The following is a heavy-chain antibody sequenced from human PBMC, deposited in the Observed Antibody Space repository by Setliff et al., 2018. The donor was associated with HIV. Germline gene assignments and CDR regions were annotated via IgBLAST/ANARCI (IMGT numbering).Heavy chain of an antibody. CDR2: IYASGST. CDR1: DDSFSTNY. Sequence: PSETLSLTCNVSDDSFSTNYWSWVRQPPGKGLEWIGYIYASGSTNYNPSLKSRVTISIDTSKNQFSLRLRSVTAADTAVYFCARQTYYYDNSGHNWFDPWGQGTLVTVSS. J-gene: IGHJ5*02. V-gene: IGHV4-4*09. D-gene: IGHD3-22*01. CDR3: ARQTYYYDNSGHNWFDP.